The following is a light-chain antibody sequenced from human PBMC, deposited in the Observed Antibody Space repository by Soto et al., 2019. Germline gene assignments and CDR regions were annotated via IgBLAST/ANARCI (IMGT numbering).Light chain of an antibody. CDR2: EAF. CDR1: SSDVGSGNV. CDR3: CSHAGRNTYV. J-gene: IGLJ1*01. Sequence: QSALTQPASVSGSPGQSITISCTGTSSDVGSGNVVSWYQHYPGKAPQLMIYEAFKRPSRVSSRFSGSKSGNTASLTISGLQAEDEAEYYCCSHAGRNTYVFGTGTKVTVL. V-gene: IGLV2-23*01.